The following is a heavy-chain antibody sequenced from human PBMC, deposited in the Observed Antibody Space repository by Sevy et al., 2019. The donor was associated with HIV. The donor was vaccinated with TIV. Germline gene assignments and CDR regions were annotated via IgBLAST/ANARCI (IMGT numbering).Heavy chain of an antibody. D-gene: IGHD6-19*01. J-gene: IGHJ4*02. CDR1: GFTVNDKY. CDR2: IFSSGST. V-gene: IGHV3-66*02. CDR3: VSLFLSYRSGWSYFDY. Sequence: GGSLRLSCAISGFTVNDKYIIWVRQAPGKGLEWVPVIFSSGSTYYADSAKGRFTISRDNSKNTVDLQMNSVRAEDTAVYYCVSLFLSYRSGWSYFDYWGQGTLVTVS.